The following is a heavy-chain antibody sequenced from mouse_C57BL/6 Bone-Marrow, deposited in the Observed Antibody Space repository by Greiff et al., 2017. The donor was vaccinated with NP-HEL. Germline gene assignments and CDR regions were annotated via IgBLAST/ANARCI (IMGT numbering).Heavy chain of an antibody. V-gene: IGHV1-50*01. CDR3: ASSGGSSFYYFDY. Sequence: QVQLQQPGAELVKPGASVKLSCKASGYTFTSYWMQWVKQRPGQGLEWIGEIDPSDSYTNYNQKLKGKATLTVDTSSSTAYMQLSSLTSEDSAVYYCASSGGSSFYYFDYWGQGTTLTVSS. J-gene: IGHJ2*01. CDR1: GYTFTSYW. D-gene: IGHD1-1*01. CDR2: IDPSDSYT.